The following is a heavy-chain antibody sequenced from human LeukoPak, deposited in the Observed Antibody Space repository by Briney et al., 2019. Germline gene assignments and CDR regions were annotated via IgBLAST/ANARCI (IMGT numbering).Heavy chain of an antibody. V-gene: IGHV3-21*01. CDR1: GFTFSSYS. J-gene: IGHJ4*02. CDR2: ISSSSYI. Sequence: GGSLRLSXAASGFTFSSYSMNWVRQAPGKGLEWVSSISSSSYIYYADSVKGRFTISRDNAKNSLYLQMNSLRAEDTAVYYCARDNPDRYCSSTSCYQDYWGQGTLVTVSS. CDR3: ARDNPDRYCSSTSCYQDY. D-gene: IGHD2-2*01.